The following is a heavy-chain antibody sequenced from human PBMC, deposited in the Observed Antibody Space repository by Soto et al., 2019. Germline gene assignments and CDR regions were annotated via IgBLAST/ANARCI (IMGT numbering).Heavy chain of an antibody. CDR2: MNSDRSTT. Sequence: EVQLVESGGGLVQPGGSLRLSCAVSGFTFANHWMHWVRQAPGKGLEWVSRMNSDRSTTDYADSVKGRFTVSRDNAKNTLYLQMNSLRAEDTAVYYCATAEVDYWGPGTLVTVSS. V-gene: IGHV3-74*01. J-gene: IGHJ4*02. CDR1: GFTFANHW. CDR3: ATAEVDY.